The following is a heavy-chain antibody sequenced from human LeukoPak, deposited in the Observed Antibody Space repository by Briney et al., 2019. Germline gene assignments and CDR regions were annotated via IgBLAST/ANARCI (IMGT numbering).Heavy chain of an antibody. CDR1: GGSISSSSYY. V-gene: IGHV4-39*07. J-gene: IGHJ4*02. CDR3: AIVVVAAINPHFDY. CDR2: IYYSGST. D-gene: IGHD2-15*01. Sequence: SETLSLTCTVSGGSISSSSYYWGWIRQPPGKGLEWIGSIYYSGSTYYNPSLKSRVTISVDTSKNQFSLKLSSVTAADTAVYYCAIVVVAAINPHFDYWGQGTLVTASS.